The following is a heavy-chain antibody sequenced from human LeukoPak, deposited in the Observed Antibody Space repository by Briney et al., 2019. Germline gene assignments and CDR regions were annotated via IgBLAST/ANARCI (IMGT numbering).Heavy chain of an antibody. J-gene: IGHJ4*02. V-gene: IGHV1-69*05. CDR3: ARGQKGGYSYGTIGGFDY. CDR1: GGTFSSYA. CDR2: IIPIFGTA. D-gene: IGHD5-18*01. Sequence: SVKVSCKASGGTFSSYAISWVRQAPAQGLEWMGGIIPIFGTANYAQKFQGRVTITTDESTSTAYMELSSLRSEDTAVYYCARGQKGGYSYGTIGGFDYWGQGTLVTVSS.